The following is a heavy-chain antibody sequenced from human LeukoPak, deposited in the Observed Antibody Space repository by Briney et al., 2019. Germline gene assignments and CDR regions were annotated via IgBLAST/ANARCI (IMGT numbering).Heavy chain of an antibody. Sequence: ASVKVSCKVSGYTLTELSMHWVRQAPGKGLDWMGGFDPEDGETIYAQKFQGRVTMTEDTSTDTAYMELSSLRSEDTAVYYCAAASSQLISYSGYAPFDYWGQGTLVTVSS. CDR2: FDPEDGET. J-gene: IGHJ4*02. V-gene: IGHV1-24*01. D-gene: IGHD5-12*01. CDR1: GYTLTELS. CDR3: AAASSQLISYSGYAPFDY.